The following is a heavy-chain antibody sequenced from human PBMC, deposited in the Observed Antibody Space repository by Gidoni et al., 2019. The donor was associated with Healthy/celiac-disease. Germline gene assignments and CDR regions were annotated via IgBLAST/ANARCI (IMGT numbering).Heavy chain of an antibody. J-gene: IGHJ3*02. Sequence: QLQLQESGPGLVKPSETLSLTCTVSGGSISRSSYYWGWIRQRPGKGLEWIGSIYYSGSTYYNPSLKSRVTISVDTSKNQFSLKLSSVTAADTAVYYCARHLHYDILTGDDAFDNWGQGTMVTVSS. V-gene: IGHV4-39*01. CDR2: IYYSGST. CDR1: GGSISRSSYY. D-gene: IGHD3-9*01. CDR3: ARHLHYDILTGDDAFDN.